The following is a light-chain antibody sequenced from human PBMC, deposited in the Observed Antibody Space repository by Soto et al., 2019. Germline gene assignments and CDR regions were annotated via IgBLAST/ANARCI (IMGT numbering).Light chain of an antibody. J-gene: IGLJ1*01. CDR3: CSYAGSYTHV. CDR1: SSDVGGYNY. Sequence: QSALTQPRSVSGSPGQSVTISCTGTSSDVGGYNYVSWYQQHPGKAPKLMIYDVSKRPSGVPDRFSGSKSGNTASLTTSGLQAEXEADYYCCSYAGSYTHVFGTGTKVTVL. CDR2: DVS. V-gene: IGLV2-11*01.